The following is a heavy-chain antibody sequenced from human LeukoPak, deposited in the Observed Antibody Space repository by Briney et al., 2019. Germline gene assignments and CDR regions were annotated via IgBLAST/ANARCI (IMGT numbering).Heavy chain of an antibody. CDR3: ARGAYYNILTGFRGRILGFEY. J-gene: IGHJ4*02. V-gene: IGHV3-30*02. CDR1: GFTFSSYG. D-gene: IGHD3-9*01. Sequence: PGGSLRLSCAASGFTFSSYGMHWVRQAPGKGLEWVAFIRYDGSIKYYADSVKGRFTISRDNSKNTLYLQMNSLRAEDTAVYYCARGAYYNILTGFRGRILGFEYWGQGTLVTVPS. CDR2: IRYDGSIK.